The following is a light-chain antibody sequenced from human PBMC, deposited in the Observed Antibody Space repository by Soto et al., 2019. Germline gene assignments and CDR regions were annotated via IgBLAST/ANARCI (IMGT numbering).Light chain of an antibody. Sequence: EIVITQSPATLSVSPGERATLXCRASQSVSSNLAWYQQKPGQAPRLLIYGASTRATGIPARFSGSGSGTEFTLTISSLQSEDFAVYYCQQYNNWWTFGQGTKV. V-gene: IGKV3-15*01. CDR3: QQYNNWWT. J-gene: IGKJ1*01. CDR2: GAS. CDR1: QSVSSN.